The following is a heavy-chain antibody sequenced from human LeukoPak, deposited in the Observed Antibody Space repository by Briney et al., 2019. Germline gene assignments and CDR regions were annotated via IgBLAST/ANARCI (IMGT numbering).Heavy chain of an antibody. V-gene: IGHV1-69*13. Sequence: SVKVSCKASGGTFNNFAINWVRQAPGQGLEWVGGIIPMSGTANYAQKFQGRVTITADESMSTAYMELSSLRSEDTAIYYCTSPVKYYDTWSGYPPVDYWGQGTLVTVSS. CDR3: TSPVKYYDTWSGYPPVDY. J-gene: IGHJ4*02. D-gene: IGHD3-3*01. CDR2: IIPMSGTA. CDR1: GGTFNNFA.